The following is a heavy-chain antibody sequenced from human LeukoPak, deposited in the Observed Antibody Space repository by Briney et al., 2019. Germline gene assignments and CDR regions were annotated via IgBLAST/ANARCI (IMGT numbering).Heavy chain of an antibody. V-gene: IGHV3-21*04. CDR1: GFTFSSYS. D-gene: IGHD3-22*01. Sequence: PGGSLRLSCAASGFTFSSYSMNWVRQAPGKGLEWVSSISSSSSYIYYADSVKGRFTISRDNAKNSLYLQMNSLRAEDTALYYCAKDGSSGNYYWGQGTLVTVSS. J-gene: IGHJ4*02. CDR2: ISSSSSYI. CDR3: AKDGSSGNYY.